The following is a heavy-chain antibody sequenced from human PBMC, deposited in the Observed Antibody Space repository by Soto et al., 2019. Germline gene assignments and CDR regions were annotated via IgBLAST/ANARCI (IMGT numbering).Heavy chain of an antibody. V-gene: IGHV3-13*05. D-gene: IGHD3-3*01. CDR2: IGAARDP. Sequence: PGGSRRLSCAASGFTFNDYEMHWVRQGSGKGLEWVSTIGAARDPYYTGSVKGRFTISRENARNSMFLQMNSVTVGDTAVYYCARDVTIFGGMDVWGQGTTVTVSS. J-gene: IGHJ6*02. CDR1: GFTFNDYE. CDR3: ARDVTIFGGMDV.